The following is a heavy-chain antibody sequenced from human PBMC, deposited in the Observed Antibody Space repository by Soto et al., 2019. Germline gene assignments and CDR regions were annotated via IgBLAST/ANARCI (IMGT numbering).Heavy chain of an antibody. J-gene: IGHJ5*01. Sequence: ASVKVSCKASGYTFTSYGISWLRQAPGQGLEWMGWISAYNGNTNYAQKLQGRVTMTTDTSTSTAYMELRSLRSDDTAVYYCASDLIVVAGSKWFVSWGQGTLGTVSS. CDR3: ASDLIVVAGSKWFVS. D-gene: IGHD3-22*01. CDR1: GYTFTSYG. V-gene: IGHV1-18*01. CDR2: ISAYNGNT.